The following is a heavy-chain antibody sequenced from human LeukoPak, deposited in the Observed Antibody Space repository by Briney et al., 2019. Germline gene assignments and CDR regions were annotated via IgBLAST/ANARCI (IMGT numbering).Heavy chain of an antibody. CDR1: GFTFSSYS. Sequence: GGSLRLSCAASGFTFSSYSMNWVRQAPGKGLEWVSSISSSSSYIYYADSVKGRFTISRDNAKNSLYLQMNSLRAEDTAVYYCVRDTLITYYYDSSGNHADWFDPWGQGTLVTVSS. CDR2: ISSSSSYI. CDR3: VRDTLITYYYDSSGNHADWFDP. J-gene: IGHJ5*02. V-gene: IGHV3-21*01. D-gene: IGHD3-22*01.